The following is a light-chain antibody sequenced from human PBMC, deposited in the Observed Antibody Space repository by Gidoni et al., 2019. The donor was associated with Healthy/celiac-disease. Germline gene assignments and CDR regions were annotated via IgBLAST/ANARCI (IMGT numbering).Light chain of an antibody. CDR2: RAS. V-gene: IGKV1-6*01. CDR1: QGISSD. CDR3: LQDYNYPLT. J-gene: IGKJ4*01. Sequence: AIQMTQSPSSLSASVGDRVTITCRVSQGISSDLGWYQQKPGKAPKLLIYRASSLQSGVPSRFSGSGSGTDFTLTISSLQPEDFATYYCLQDYNYPLTFGGGTKVEIK.